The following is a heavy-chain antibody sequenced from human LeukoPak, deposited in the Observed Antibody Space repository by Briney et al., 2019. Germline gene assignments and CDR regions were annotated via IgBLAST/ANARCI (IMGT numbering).Heavy chain of an antibody. CDR2: INPNSGGT. CDR3: ARAGIVGATEGVDAFDI. CDR1: GYTFTGYY. J-gene: IGHJ3*02. V-gene: IGHV1-2*02. D-gene: IGHD1-26*01. Sequence: ASVKVSCKASGYTFTGYYMHWVRQAPGQGLEWMGWINPNSGGTNYAQKFRGRVTMTRDTSISTAYMELSRLRSDDTAVYYCARAGIVGATEGVDAFDIWGQGTMVTVSS.